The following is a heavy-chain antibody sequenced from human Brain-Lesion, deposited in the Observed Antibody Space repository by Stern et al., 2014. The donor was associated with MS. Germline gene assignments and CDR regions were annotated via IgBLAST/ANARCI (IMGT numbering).Heavy chain of an antibody. Sequence: QVQLVQSGAEVKKPGASVKVSCKASGYTFTGYYMHWVRQAPRQGLEWKGWINPKSGGTNYAQKFQGWVTMARDTSINTAYMELSRLRSDDTAGYYCATYYYDSTGYNDFWGQGTLVTVSS. CDR3: ATYYYDSTGYNDF. J-gene: IGHJ4*02. CDR2: INPKSGGT. D-gene: IGHD3-22*01. CDR1: GYTFTGYY. V-gene: IGHV1-2*04.